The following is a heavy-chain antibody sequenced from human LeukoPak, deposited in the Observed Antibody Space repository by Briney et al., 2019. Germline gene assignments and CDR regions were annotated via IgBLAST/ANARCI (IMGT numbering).Heavy chain of an antibody. CDR2: ISDDGNNK. D-gene: IGHD2-15*01. CDR3: AGGLLGCRGGSCYPTDY. V-gene: IGHV3-30*03. Sequence: GGSLRLSCAASGFTFDDYAMHWVRQAPGKGLEWVAVISDDGNNKFYVDSVKGRFTISRDNPRNTLYLQMDSLRAEDTAVYYCAGGLLGCRGGSCYPTDYWGQGTLVIVSS. CDR1: GFTFDDYA. J-gene: IGHJ4*02.